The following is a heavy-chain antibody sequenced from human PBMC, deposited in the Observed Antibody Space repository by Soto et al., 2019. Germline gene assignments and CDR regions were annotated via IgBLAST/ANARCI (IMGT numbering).Heavy chain of an antibody. CDR1: GFTFSSYT. J-gene: IGHJ3*02. D-gene: IGHD3-10*01. CDR3: AKDDDGSGSIRAFES. Sequence: GGSLRLSCAASGFTFSSYTMTWVRQAPGERLEWVSSIVGSGDNTYYADSVKGRFTISRDNSKTTLYLQMNSLRAEDTAVYYCAKDDDGSGSIRAFESWGQGTMVPV. V-gene: IGHV3-23*01. CDR2: IVGSGDNT.